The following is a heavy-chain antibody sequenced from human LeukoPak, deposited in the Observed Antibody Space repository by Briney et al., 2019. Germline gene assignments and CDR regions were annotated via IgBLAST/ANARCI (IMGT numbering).Heavy chain of an antibody. Sequence: GGSLRLSCAASGFTLSNSWMSWVRQAPGKGLEWVASIKQDGGGQYYVDSVKGRFTISKDNAKNSLYLQMNSLRAEDTAMYYCARGDSSSKIDYWGQGTLVTVSS. V-gene: IGHV3-7*04. D-gene: IGHD6-6*01. CDR3: ARGDSSSKIDY. CDR1: GFTLSNSW. CDR2: IKQDGGGQ. J-gene: IGHJ4*02.